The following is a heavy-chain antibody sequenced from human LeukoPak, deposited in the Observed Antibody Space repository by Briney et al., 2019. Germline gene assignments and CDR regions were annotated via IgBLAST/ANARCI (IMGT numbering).Heavy chain of an antibody. D-gene: IGHD2-8*01. CDR1: GFTFDDYG. CDR2: INWNGSGA. CDR3: ARDPVYAMDYFDY. J-gene: IGHJ4*02. V-gene: IGHV3-20*04. Sequence: PGGSLRLSCAASGFTFDDYGMSWVRQVPGKGLEWVSGINWNGSGAGYADSVKGRFTISRDNAKNSLYLQMNSLRAEDTAVYYCARDPVYAMDYFDYWGQGTLVTVSS.